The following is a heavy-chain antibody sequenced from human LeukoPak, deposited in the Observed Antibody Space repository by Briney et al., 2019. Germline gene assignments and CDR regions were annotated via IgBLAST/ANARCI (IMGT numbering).Heavy chain of an antibody. V-gene: IGHV3-23*01. J-gene: IGHJ4*02. CDR2: ISGSGGST. CDR1: GFTFSSYA. CDR3: AKGVRFLESNVGFDY. D-gene: IGHD3-3*01. Sequence: GGSLRLSCAASGFTFSSYAMSWVRQAPGKGLEWVSAISGSGGSTYYADSVKGRFTVSRDNSKNTLYLQMNSLRAEDTAVYYCAKGVRFLESNVGFDYWGQGTLVTVSS.